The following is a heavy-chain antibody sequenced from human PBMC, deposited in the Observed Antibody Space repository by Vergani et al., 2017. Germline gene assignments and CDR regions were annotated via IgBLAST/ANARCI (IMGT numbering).Heavy chain of an antibody. CDR2: ISGSDGTT. J-gene: IGHJ6*02. CDR3: AKDRRNGAAVAGFYFYYGLDV. D-gene: IGHD6-19*01. CDR1: GFTFSNYA. V-gene: IGHV3-23*01. Sequence: EVQLLESGGGLVQPGGSLRLSCAASGFTFSNYAMSWVRQAPGKGLEWVSLISGSDGTTNYADSVQGRFTISRDTSKHPLFLQMNGLRAEDTAVYYCAKDRRNGAAVAGFYFYYGLDVWGQGTTVTVSS.